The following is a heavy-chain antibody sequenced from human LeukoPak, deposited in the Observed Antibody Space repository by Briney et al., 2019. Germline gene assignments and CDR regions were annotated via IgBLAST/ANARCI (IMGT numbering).Heavy chain of an antibody. Sequence: GGSLRLSCAASGFTFSSYWMSWVRQAPGKGLEWVANIKQDGSEKYYVDSVKGRFTISRDNAENSLYLQMNSLRAEDTAVYYCARLGFLTGYYNDAFDIWGQGTMVTVSS. CDR3: ARLGFLTGYYNDAFDI. CDR1: GFTFSSYW. J-gene: IGHJ3*02. D-gene: IGHD3-9*01. V-gene: IGHV3-7*03. CDR2: IKQDGSEK.